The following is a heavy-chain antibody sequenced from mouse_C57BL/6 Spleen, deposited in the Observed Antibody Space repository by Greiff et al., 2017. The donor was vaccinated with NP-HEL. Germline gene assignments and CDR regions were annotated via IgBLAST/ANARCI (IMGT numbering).Heavy chain of an antibody. Sequence: QVQLQQPGPELVKPGASVKISCKASGYAFSSSWMNWVKQRPGKGLEWIGRIYPGDGDTNYNGKFKGKATLTADKSSSTAYMQLSSLTSEDSAVYFCAREARGAFDYWGQGTTLTVSS. CDR3: AREARGAFDY. J-gene: IGHJ2*01. V-gene: IGHV1-82*01. CDR1: GYAFSSSW. CDR2: IYPGDGDT. D-gene: IGHD3-1*01.